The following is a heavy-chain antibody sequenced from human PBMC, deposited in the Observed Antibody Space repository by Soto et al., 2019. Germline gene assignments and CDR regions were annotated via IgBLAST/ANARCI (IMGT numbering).Heavy chain of an antibody. CDR3: ASRRRGNWFDP. CDR2: IIPIFGTA. Sequence: SVKVSCKASGYIFTNYYMHWVRQAPGQGLEWMGGIIPIFGTANYAQKFQGRVTITADESTSTAYMELSSLRSEDTAVYYCASRRRGNWFDPWGQGTLGTVSS. V-gene: IGHV1-69*13. J-gene: IGHJ5*02. CDR1: GYIFTNYY.